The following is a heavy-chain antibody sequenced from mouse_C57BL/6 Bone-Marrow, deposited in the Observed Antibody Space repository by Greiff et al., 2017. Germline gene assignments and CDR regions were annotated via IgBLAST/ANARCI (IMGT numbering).Heavy chain of an antibody. CDR1: GYAFTNYL. J-gene: IGHJ4*01. D-gene: IGHD1-1*01. CDR2: INPGSGGT. Sequence: VQLQQSGAELVRPGTSVKVSCKASGYAFTNYLIEWVKQRPGQGLEWIGVINPGSGGTNYNEKFKGKATLTADNSSSNAYMQLSSLTSEDSAVYFCARLPYYYGSTYAMDYWGQGTSVTVSS. CDR3: ARLPYYYGSTYAMDY. V-gene: IGHV1-54*01.